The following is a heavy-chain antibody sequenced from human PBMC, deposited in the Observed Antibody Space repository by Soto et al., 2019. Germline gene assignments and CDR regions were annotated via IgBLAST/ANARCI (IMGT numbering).Heavy chain of an antibody. D-gene: IGHD3-10*01. CDR2: ISGSGGST. J-gene: IGHJ5*02. CDR3: AKDRGVITMVRGVIGNWFDP. Sequence: EVQLLESGGGLVQPGGSLRLSCAASGFTFSSYAMSWVRQAPGEGLEWVSAISGSGGSTYYADSVKGRFTISRDNSKNTLYLQMNGLRAEDTAVYYCAKDRGVITMVRGVIGNWFDPWGQGTLVTVSS. V-gene: IGHV3-23*01. CDR1: GFTFSSYA.